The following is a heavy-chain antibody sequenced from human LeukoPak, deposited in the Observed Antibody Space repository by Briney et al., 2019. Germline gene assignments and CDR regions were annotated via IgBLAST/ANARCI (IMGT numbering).Heavy chain of an antibody. CDR1: GFTFSSYS. CDR3: AKASSGYYSAILG. CDR2: ISSSSSYI. V-gene: IGHV3-21*04. Sequence: GGSLRLSCAASGFTFSSYSMNWVRQAPGKGLEWVSSISSSSSYIYYADSVKGRFTISRDNGKNSLYLQMNSLGAEDTALYYCAKASSGYYSAILGWGQGTLVTVSS. J-gene: IGHJ4*02. D-gene: IGHD3-22*01.